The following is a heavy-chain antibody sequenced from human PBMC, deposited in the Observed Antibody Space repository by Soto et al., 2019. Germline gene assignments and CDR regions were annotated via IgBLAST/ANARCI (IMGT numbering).Heavy chain of an antibody. Sequence: EVQLVESGGGLVKPGGSLRLSCAASGFTFSSYSMNWVRQAPGKGLEWVSSISSSSSYIYYADSVEGRFTISRDNAKNSLYLQMNSLRAEDTAVYYCARDTIFGVVTHPYYFDYWGQGTLVTVSS. CDR2: ISSSSSYI. V-gene: IGHV3-21*01. D-gene: IGHD3-3*01. J-gene: IGHJ4*02. CDR3: ARDTIFGVVTHPYYFDY. CDR1: GFTFSSYS.